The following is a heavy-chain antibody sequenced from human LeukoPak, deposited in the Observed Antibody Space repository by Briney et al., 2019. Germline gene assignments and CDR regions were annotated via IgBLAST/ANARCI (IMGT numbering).Heavy chain of an antibody. J-gene: IGHJ4*02. CDR3: PKFLAVAVVG. V-gene: IGHV3-23*01. CDR2: ISGSGGST. D-gene: IGHD6-19*01. CDR1: GFTFSSYA. Sequence: PGGGLRLSCAASGFTFSSYAMSRVRPAPRKGLEWFSAISGSGGSTYYADPVNGRFTISRDNSKNTLYLQMNSLRAEDTAVYYCPKFLAVAVVGWGQGTLVTVSS.